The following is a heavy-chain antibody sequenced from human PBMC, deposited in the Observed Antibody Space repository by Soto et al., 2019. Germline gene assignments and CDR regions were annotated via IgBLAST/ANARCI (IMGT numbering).Heavy chain of an antibody. V-gene: IGHV4-31*03. D-gene: IGHD6-19*01. CDR2: IYYSGST. CDR3: ARDLKVAGKNYGMDV. Sequence: QVQLQESGPGLVKPSQTLSLTCTVSGGSISSGGYYWSWIRQHPGKGLEWIGYIYYSGSTYYNPTLKSRVTISVDTSKNQFSLKLSSVTAADTAVYYCARDLKVAGKNYGMDVWGQGTTVTVSS. J-gene: IGHJ6*02. CDR1: GGSISSGGYY.